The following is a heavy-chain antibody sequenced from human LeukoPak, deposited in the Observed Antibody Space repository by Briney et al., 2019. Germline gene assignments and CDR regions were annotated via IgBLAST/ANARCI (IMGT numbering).Heavy chain of an antibody. V-gene: IGHV4-59*08. D-gene: IGHD4/OR15-4a*01. CDR2: IYHSGTT. Sequence: PSETLSLTCTVSGGSISSDYWNWIRQPPGKGLEWIGLIYHSGTTKYNPSLKSRVTISVDTSKRHFSLKLTSVTAADTAVYYCATATSYGGIDYWGQGTLVTVSS. CDR1: GGSISSDY. CDR3: ATATSYGGIDY. J-gene: IGHJ4*02.